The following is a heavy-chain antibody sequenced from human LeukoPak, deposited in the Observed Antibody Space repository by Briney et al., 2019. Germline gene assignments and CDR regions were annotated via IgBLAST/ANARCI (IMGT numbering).Heavy chain of an antibody. D-gene: IGHD2-15*01. CDR2: ISSSSSYT. V-gene: IGHV3-21*05. CDR1: GFTFSTYS. Sequence: GGSLRLSCAASGFTFSTYSMTWVRQAPGKGLEWVSYISSSSSYTNYADSVKGRFTISRDNAKNSLYLQMNSLRAEDTAVYYCARESRYCSGGSCYMSDYWGQGTLVTVSS. CDR3: ARESRYCSGGSCYMSDY. J-gene: IGHJ4*02.